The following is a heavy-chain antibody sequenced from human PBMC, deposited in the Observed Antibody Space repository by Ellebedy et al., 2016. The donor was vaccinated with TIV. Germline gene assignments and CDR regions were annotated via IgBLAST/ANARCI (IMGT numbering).Heavy chain of an antibody. Sequence: SETLSLTCTVSGGSISSYYWSWIRQPPGKGLEWIGYIYYSGSTNYNPSLKSRVTISVDTSKNQFSLKLSSVTAADTAVYYCATVDTAMVSRLGYYYGMDVWGQGTLVTVSS. CDR1: GGSISSYY. CDR2: IYYSGST. D-gene: IGHD5-18*01. J-gene: IGHJ6*02. V-gene: IGHV4-59*01. CDR3: ATVDTAMVSRLGYYYGMDV.